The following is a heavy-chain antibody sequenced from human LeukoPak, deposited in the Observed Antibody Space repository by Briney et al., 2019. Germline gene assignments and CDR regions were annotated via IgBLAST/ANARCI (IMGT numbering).Heavy chain of an antibody. J-gene: IGHJ4*02. CDR1: GYSISSGYY. CDR3: SRKRWFGELFLFDY. Sequence: SSETLSLTCAVSGYSISSGYYWGWIRQPPGKGLEGMGSIYHSGSTYYNPSLKSRVTISVDTSKNQFSLKLSSVTAADTAVYYCSRKRWFGELFLFDYWGQGTLVTVSS. V-gene: IGHV4-38-2*01. CDR2: IYHSGST. D-gene: IGHD3-10*01.